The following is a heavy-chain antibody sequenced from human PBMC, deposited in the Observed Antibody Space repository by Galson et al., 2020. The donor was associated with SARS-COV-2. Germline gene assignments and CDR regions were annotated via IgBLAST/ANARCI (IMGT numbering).Heavy chain of an antibody. Sequence: GGSLRLSCAASGFTFSTYAMHWVRQAPGKGLEWVAVTSYDIRNKYYADSVKGRFTISRDNSKNTLYLQMNSLSAEDTAVYYCARDYGWFNLDYWGQGSLVTVSS. CDR3: ARDYGWFNLDY. J-gene: IGHJ4*02. V-gene: IGHV3-30*17. CDR1: GFTFSTYA. CDR2: TSYDIRNK. D-gene: IGHD2-8*02.